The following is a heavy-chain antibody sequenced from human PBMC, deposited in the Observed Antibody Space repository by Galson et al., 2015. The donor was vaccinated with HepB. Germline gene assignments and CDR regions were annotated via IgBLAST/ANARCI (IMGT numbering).Heavy chain of an antibody. CDR1: GFTVSSNY. J-gene: IGHJ3*01. D-gene: IGHD3-22*01. CDR2: IYSGGST. V-gene: IGHV3-53*04. CDR3: ARALRITMIVVD. Sequence: SLRLSCAASGFTVSSNYMSWVRQAPGKGLEWVSVIYSGGSTYYADSVKGRFTISRNNSKNTLYLQMNSLRAEDTAVYYCARALRITMIVVDWGQGTMVTVSS.